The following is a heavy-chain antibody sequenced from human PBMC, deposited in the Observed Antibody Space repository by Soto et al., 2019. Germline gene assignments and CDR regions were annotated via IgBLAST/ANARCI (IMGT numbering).Heavy chain of an antibody. CDR3: ARVLGYCSSTSSGSCYYYGMDV. CDR1: GYTFTSYY. CDR2: INPSGGST. V-gene: IGHV1-46*01. Sequence: ASVKVSCKASGYTFTSYYMHWVRQAPGQGLEWMGIINPSGGSTSYAQKFQGRVTMTRDTSTSTVYMELSSLRSEDTAVYYCARVLGYCSSTSSGSCYYYGMDVWGQGTTVTASS. J-gene: IGHJ6*02. D-gene: IGHD2-2*01.